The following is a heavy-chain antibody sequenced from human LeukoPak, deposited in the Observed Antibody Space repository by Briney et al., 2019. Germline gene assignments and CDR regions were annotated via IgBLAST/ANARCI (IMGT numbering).Heavy chain of an antibody. Sequence: PGGSLRLSCAASGFTFSNSAMNWVRQAPGKGLEWVSSINNVGSHIYYADSVKGRFTISRDNAKNSLYLQMNSLRAEDTAVYYCASPKGSGSYYTPGYWGQGTLVTVSS. D-gene: IGHD3-10*01. J-gene: IGHJ4*02. V-gene: IGHV3-21*01. CDR1: GFTFSNSA. CDR3: ASPKGSGSYYTPGY. CDR2: INNVGSHI.